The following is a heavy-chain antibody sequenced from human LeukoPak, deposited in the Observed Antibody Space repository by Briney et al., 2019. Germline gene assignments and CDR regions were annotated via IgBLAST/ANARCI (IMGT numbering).Heavy chain of an antibody. J-gene: IGHJ6*03. CDR3: ARGPWAAADYYMDV. CDR1: GGTFSSYA. D-gene: IGHD6-13*01. V-gene: IGHV1-69*13. Sequence: ASVKVSCKASGGTFSSYAISWVRQAPGQGLEWMGGIIPIFGTANYAQKFQGRVTITADESTSTAYMELSSLRSEDTAVYYCARGPWAAADYYMDVWGKGTTVTISS. CDR2: IIPIFGTA.